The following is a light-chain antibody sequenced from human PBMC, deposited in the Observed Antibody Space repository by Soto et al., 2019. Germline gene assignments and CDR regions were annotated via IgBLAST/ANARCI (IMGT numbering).Light chain of an antibody. CDR3: QKHNSAPLF. J-gene: IGKJ3*01. CDR1: QSISNH. CDR2: AAS. Sequence: DIQMTQSPSSMSASGEDRVIITCRASQSISNHLNWYQHKPVKAPKLLIFAASSLQSGVPSRFSGSRSGPDFTLTISSLQPEDFATYYCQKHNSAPLFFGPGTKVDI. V-gene: IGKV1-39*01.